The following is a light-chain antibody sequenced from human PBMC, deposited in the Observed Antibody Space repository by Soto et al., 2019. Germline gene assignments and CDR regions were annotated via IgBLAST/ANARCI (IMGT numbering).Light chain of an antibody. CDR1: QSLNSFY. V-gene: IGKV3-20*01. CDR3: QQYDISPRT. J-gene: IGKJ1*01. CDR2: GSS. Sequence: IVLTQSPGTLSLSPGKRATLSCSASQSLNSFYLAWYQQKPGQAPRLLIYGSSNRATGIPDRFSGSVSGTDFTLTISRLDPEDFAVYYCQQYDISPRTFGQGTKVEVK.